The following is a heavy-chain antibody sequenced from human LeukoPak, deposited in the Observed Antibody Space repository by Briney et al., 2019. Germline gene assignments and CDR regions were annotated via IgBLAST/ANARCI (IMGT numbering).Heavy chain of an antibody. V-gene: IGHV3-48*04. CDR1: GFMFSNYW. J-gene: IGHJ4*02. D-gene: IGHD6-13*01. CDR3: AREGSSSWSVDY. Sequence: PGGSLRLSCAASGFMFSNYWMSWVRQAPGKGLEWASYISRRSTTIYYADSVKGRFTISRDNAKNSMYLQMNSLRVDDTAVYYCAREGSSSWSVDYWGQGTLVTVSS. CDR2: ISRRSTTI.